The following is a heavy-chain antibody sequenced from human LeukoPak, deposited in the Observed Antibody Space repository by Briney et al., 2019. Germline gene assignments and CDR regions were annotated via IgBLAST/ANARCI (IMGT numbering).Heavy chain of an antibody. CDR1: GGSFSGYY. V-gene: IGHV4-34*01. Sequence: SETLSLTCAVYGGSFSGYYWSWIRQPPGKGQEWIGEINHSGSTNYNPSLKSRVTISVDTSKNQFSLKLSSVTAADTAVYYCASQIRTGYSSTGRRGFDPWGQGTLVTVSS. D-gene: IGHD6-13*01. CDR3: ASQIRTGYSSTGRRGFDP. J-gene: IGHJ5*02. CDR2: INHSGST.